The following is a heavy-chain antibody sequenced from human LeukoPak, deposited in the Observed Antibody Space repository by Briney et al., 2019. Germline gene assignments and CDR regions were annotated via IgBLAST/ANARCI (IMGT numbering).Heavy chain of an antibody. J-gene: IGHJ3*02. CDR2: ISWNSGSI. CDR3: AKALSSGYYNSAFDI. CDR1: GFTFDDYA. Sequence: GGSLRLCCAASGFTFDDYAMHWDRQAPGKGLEWVSGISWNSGSIGYADSVKGRFTISRDNAKNSLYLQMNSLRAEDTALYYCAKALSSGYYNSAFDIWGQGAMVTVSS. D-gene: IGHD3-22*01. V-gene: IGHV3-9*01.